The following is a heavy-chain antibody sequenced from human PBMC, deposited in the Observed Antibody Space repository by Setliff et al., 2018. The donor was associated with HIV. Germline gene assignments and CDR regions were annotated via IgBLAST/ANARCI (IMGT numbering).Heavy chain of an antibody. J-gene: IGHJ4*02. Sequence: PSETLSLTCTVSGGSISSHYWSWIRQPPGKGLEWIGYIYYSGSTNYNPSLKSRVTISVDTSKNQFSLKLSSVTAADTAMYYCARATYYYDSSGYYYKSYYFDYWGQGTLVTVSS. CDR3: ARATYYYDSSGYYYKSYYFDY. D-gene: IGHD3-22*01. CDR1: GGSISSHY. CDR2: IYYSGST. V-gene: IGHV4-59*11.